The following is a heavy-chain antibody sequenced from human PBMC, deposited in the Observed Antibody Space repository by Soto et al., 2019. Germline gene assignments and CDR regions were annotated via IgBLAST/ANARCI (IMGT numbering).Heavy chain of an antibody. Sequence: QVQLQESGPGLVKPSETLSLTCTVSGGSISSYYWSWIRQPPGKGLEWIGYIYYSGSTIYNPSLKSRVTISVDTSKNQCSLKLTSVTAADTAVYYCARDRAWGTFDYWGQGTLVTVSS. CDR1: GGSISSYY. D-gene: IGHD3-16*01. CDR2: IYYSGST. CDR3: ARDRAWGTFDY. J-gene: IGHJ4*02. V-gene: IGHV4-59*01.